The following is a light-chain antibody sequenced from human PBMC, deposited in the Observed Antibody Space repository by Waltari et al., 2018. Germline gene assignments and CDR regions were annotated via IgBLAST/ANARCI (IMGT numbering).Light chain of an antibody. J-gene: IGKJ3*01. V-gene: IGKV1-17*01. Sequence: DIQMTQPPSSLSASVGDRVTITCRASQGISNYLNWYQQKPGKAPKRLIYDVSSLQSGVPSRFSGSGSGTVFTLTISSLQPEDFATYYCLQYNSVPFTFGPGTKLDIK. CDR3: LQYNSVPFT. CDR2: DVS. CDR1: QGISNY.